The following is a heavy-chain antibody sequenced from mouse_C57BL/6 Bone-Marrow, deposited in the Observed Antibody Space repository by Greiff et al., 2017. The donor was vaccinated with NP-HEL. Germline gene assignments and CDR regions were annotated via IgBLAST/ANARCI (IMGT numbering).Heavy chain of an antibody. J-gene: IGHJ1*03. Sequence: QVTLKVSGPGILQPSQTLSLTCSFSGFSLSTFGMGVGWIRQPSGKGLECLARIWWDDDKYYNPALKSRLTSSKDTYKKQVFLKNANVDTADTATYYGAGMGDDYEPYFDVWGTGTTVTVSS. CDR1: GFSLSTFGMG. V-gene: IGHV8-8*01. CDR2: IWWDDDK. CDR3: AGMGDDYEPYFDV. D-gene: IGHD2-4*01.